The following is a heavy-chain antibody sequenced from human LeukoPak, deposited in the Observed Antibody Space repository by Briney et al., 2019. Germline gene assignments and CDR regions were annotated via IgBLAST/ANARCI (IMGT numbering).Heavy chain of an antibody. J-gene: IGHJ4*02. CDR2: ISDSGHDT. D-gene: IGHD3-16*01. Sequence: PGGSLRLSCAASGFTFQKYDMSWVRQAPGKGLEWVSTISDSGHDTSYADSVKGRFTISRDNSKNTLYLQMSSLRAEDTALYYSATGEYYFDFWGQGTLVTVSS. V-gene: IGHV3-23*01. CDR3: ATGEYYFDF. CDR1: GFTFQKYD.